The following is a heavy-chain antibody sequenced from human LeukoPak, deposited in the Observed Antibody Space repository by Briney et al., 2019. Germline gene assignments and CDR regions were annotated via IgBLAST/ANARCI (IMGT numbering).Heavy chain of an antibody. Sequence: SETLSLTCTVSGYSISSGYYWGWIRQPPGKGLEWIGSIYHSGSTYYNPSLKSRVTISVDTSKNQFSLKLSSVTAADTAVYYCARSYSNYERFDYWGQGTLVTVSS. CDR2: IYHSGST. V-gene: IGHV4-38-2*02. CDR1: GYSISSGYY. CDR3: ARSYSNYERFDY. D-gene: IGHD4-11*01. J-gene: IGHJ4*02.